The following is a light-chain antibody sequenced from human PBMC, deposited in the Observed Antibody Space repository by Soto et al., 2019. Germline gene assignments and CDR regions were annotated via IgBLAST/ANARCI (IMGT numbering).Light chain of an antibody. V-gene: IGLV1-40*01. CDR3: QSYDSTLSARYV. J-gene: IGLJ1*01. CDR2: GNI. Sequence: QSVLTQPPSVSGAPGQRVIISCTGSSSNIEAGYDVHWYQQRPGTAPKLLIFGNINRPSGVPDRFSGSKSGTSASLAITGLQAEDEGDYYCQSYDSTLSARYVFGTGTKVTAL. CDR1: SSNIEAGYD.